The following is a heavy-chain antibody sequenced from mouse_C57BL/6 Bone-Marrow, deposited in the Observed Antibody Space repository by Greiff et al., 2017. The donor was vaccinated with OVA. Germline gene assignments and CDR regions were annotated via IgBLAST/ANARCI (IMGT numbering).Heavy chain of an antibody. CDR1: GFTFSSYA. D-gene: IGHD2-13*01. V-gene: IGHV5-4*01. Sequence: DVQLVESGGGLVKPGGSLKLSCAASGFTFSSYAMSWVRQTPEKRLEWVATISDGGSYTYYPDNVKGRFTISRDNAKNNLYLQMSHLKSEDTAMYYCARDGLRYFDVWGTGTTVTVSS. J-gene: IGHJ1*03. CDR2: ISDGGSYT. CDR3: ARDGLRYFDV.